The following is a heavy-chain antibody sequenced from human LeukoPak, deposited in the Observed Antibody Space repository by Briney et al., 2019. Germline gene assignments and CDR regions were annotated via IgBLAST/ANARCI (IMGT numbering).Heavy chain of an antibody. CDR2: VSYLGDDQ. CDR1: GFSLSRFR. CDR3: AKDSSSGPHYYYTMVA. Sequence: RGSHTPVRSASGFSLSRFRLQWGCQSPGKGLEWVAVVSYLGDDQFYAESVKGRFTISRDNSKKTVYLQMNSLRGEDTAVYYCAKDSSSGPHYYYTMVAWGRGTTVIVSS. V-gene: IGHV3-30*18. J-gene: IGHJ6*02. D-gene: IGHD2-2*01.